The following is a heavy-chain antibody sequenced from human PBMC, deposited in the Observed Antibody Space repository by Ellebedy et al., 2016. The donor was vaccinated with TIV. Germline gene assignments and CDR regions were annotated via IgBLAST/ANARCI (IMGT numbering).Heavy chain of an antibody. Sequence: MPGGSLRLSCTVSGGSISSRSYYWGWIRQPPGKNLEWIGTIYYNGNAYYNPSLRSRVSISIDTSKNQFSLRLSSVNAADTAVYYCARCETGSGSGWCNWLDPWGKGTLVTVSS. V-gene: IGHV4-39*07. D-gene: IGHD3-22*01. CDR3: ARCETGSGSGWCNWLDP. CDR2: IYYNGNA. CDR1: GGSISSRSYY. J-gene: IGHJ5*02.